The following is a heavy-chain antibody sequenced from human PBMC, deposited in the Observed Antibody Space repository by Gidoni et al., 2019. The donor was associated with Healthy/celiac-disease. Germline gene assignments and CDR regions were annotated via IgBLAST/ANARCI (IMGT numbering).Heavy chain of an antibody. Sequence: EVQLVESGGGLVKPGGSLRLSCAASGFTFSSYSMNWVRQAPGKGLEWVSSISSSSSYIYYADSVKGRFTISRDNAKNSLYLQMNSLRAEDTAVYYCARDLRPAAYYGMDVWGQGTTVTVSS. CDR2: ISSSSSYI. CDR1: GFTFSSYS. V-gene: IGHV3-21*01. CDR3: ARDLRPAAYYGMDV. J-gene: IGHJ6*02. D-gene: IGHD6-13*01.